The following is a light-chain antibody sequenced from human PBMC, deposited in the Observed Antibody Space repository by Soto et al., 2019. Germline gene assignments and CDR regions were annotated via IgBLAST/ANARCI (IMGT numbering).Light chain of an antibody. J-gene: IGKJ4*01. CDR2: DAS. V-gene: IGKV3-11*01. CDR3: QLRGSVPLT. Sequence: EIVLTQSPAALSLSPGERATLSCRASQSIGTYLAWYQQKPGQAPRLLIYDASNRATGIPVRFSGSGSGTDFNLTISSLEPEDVAVYYGQLRGSVPLTFGGGTKVDIK. CDR1: QSIGTY.